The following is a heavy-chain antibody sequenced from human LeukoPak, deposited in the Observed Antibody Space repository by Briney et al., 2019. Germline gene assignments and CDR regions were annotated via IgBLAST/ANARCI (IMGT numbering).Heavy chain of an antibody. V-gene: IGHV4-34*01. J-gene: IGHJ4*02. CDR2: INHSGST. CDR3: ARARYSYARVDY. Sequence: SETLSLTCAVYGGSFSGYYWSWIRQPPGKGLEWIGEINHSGSTNYNPSLKSRVTISVDTSKNQFSLKLSSVTAADTAVYYCARARYSYARVDYWGQGTLVTVSS. D-gene: IGHD5-18*01. CDR1: GGSFSGYY.